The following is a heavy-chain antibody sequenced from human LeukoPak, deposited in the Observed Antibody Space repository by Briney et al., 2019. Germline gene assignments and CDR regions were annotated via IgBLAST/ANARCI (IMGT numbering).Heavy chain of an antibody. D-gene: IGHD4-17*01. CDR1: GGSISSSSYY. Sequence: PSETLSLTCKVSGGSISSSSYYWGWIRQPPGKGLEWIGSIYYSGSTYYNPSLKSRVTISVDTSKNQFSLKLSSVTAADTAVYYCARPRSGFTLGDTVGTTVTTYWYFDLWGRGTLVTVSS. J-gene: IGHJ2*01. CDR2: IYYSGST. V-gene: IGHV4-39*07. CDR3: ARPRSGFTLGDTVGTTVTTYWYFDL.